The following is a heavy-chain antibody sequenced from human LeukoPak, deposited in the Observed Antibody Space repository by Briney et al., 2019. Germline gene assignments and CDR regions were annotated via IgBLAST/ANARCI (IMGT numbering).Heavy chain of an antibody. V-gene: IGHV3-15*01. Sequence: GGSLRLSCAASGFTFRNAWMSWVRQAPGKGLEWVGRIKSKGDGETTDNAAPVKGRFTMSRDDSKATLYLQMNTLKAVDTAVYYCTTDLGLTMIRGVIVNWGQGAPVTVPS. CDR3: TTDLGLTMIRGVIVN. D-gene: IGHD3-10*01. CDR2: IKSKGDGETT. J-gene: IGHJ4*02. CDR1: GFTFRNAW.